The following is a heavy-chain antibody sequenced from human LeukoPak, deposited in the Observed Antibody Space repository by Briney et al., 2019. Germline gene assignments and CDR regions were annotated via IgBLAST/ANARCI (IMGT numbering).Heavy chain of an antibody. CDR1: GFTFDDYA. Sequence: GGSLRLSCAASGFTFDDYAMHWVRQAPGKGLEWVSGISWNSGSIGYADSVKGRFTISRDNAKNSLYLQMNSLRAEDMALYYCAKDIAAAGGGVAFDIWGQGTMVTVSS. V-gene: IGHV3-9*03. CDR3: AKDIAAAGGGVAFDI. D-gene: IGHD6-13*01. J-gene: IGHJ3*02. CDR2: ISWNSGSI.